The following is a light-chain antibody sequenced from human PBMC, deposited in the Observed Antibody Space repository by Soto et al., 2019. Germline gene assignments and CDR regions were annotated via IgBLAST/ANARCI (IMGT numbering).Light chain of an antibody. Sequence: DIQMTQSPSSLSASVGDRVTITCPASQSISSYLNWYQQKPGKAPKLLIYASPSLQSGVPSRFSGRVSGTDFTLTISSMLPELFADYYCHQSCSTPTFGTGIKVDIK. CDR1: QSISSY. CDR2: ASP. V-gene: IGKV1-39*01. CDR3: HQSCSTPT. J-gene: IGKJ3*01.